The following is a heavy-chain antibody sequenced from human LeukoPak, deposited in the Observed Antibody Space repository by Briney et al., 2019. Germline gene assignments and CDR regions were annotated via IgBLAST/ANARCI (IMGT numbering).Heavy chain of an antibody. CDR2: IYDSGST. Sequence: SETLSLTCTVSGGSISTFYWSWIRQPPGKGLEWIGYIYDSGSTNYNPSLKSRVTISVDTSKNQFSLKLSSVTAADTAVYYCARGGSGYDSFYYYGMDVWGQGTTVTVSS. V-gene: IGHV4-59*01. CDR3: ARGGSGYDSFYYYGMDV. CDR1: GGSISTFY. D-gene: IGHD5-12*01. J-gene: IGHJ6*02.